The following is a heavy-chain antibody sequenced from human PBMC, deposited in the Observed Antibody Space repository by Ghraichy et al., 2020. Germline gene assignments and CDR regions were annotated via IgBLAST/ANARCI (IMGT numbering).Heavy chain of an antibody. CDR3: ARGRNNYGVFDY. Sequence: GGSLRLSCAASGFTFASYALSWVRQVPGKGPEWVSTISGGADSTYYTDSVKGRFTISRDNSKNTLYLQMNSLRAEDTALYYCARGRNNYGVFDYWGQGTLVTVSS. J-gene: IGHJ4*02. CDR2: ISGGADST. V-gene: IGHV3-23*01. CDR1: GFTFASYA. D-gene: IGHD4-17*01.